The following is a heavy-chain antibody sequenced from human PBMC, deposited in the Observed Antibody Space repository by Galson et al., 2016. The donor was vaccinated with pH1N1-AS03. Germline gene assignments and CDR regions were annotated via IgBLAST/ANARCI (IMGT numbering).Heavy chain of an antibody. D-gene: IGHD3-10*01. CDR2: IRNDGSNE. J-gene: IGHJ4*02. Sequence: SLRLSCAASGFTFSYYGMHWVRQAPGKGLEWVASIRNDGSNEHYADSVKGRFTISGDNSKNTLHLQMNSLTPEDTAVYYCAKDQGGSGRPGYWGQGTLVTVSS. CDR3: AKDQGGSGRPGY. CDR1: GFTFSYYG. V-gene: IGHV3-30*02.